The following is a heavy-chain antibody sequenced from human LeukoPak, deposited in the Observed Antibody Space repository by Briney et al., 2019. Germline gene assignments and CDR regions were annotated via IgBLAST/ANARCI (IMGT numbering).Heavy chain of an antibody. Sequence: GGSLRLSCAASGFTFSSYWMSWVRQAPGKGLEWVANIKQDGSEKYYVDSVKGRFTISRDNAKNSLYLQMNSLRAEDTAVYYCARGLRFLEWLSHPCDAFDIWGHGTMVTVSS. D-gene: IGHD3-3*01. V-gene: IGHV3-7*01. CDR2: IKQDGSEK. CDR1: GFTFSSYW. CDR3: ARGLRFLEWLSHPCDAFDI. J-gene: IGHJ3*02.